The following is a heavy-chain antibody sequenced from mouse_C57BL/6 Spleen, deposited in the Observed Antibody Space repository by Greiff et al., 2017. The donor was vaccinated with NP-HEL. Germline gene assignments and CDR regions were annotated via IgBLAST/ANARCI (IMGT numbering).Heavy chain of an antibody. V-gene: IGHV1-81*01. D-gene: IGHD3-2*02. Sequence: QVQLQPSGAELARPGASVKLSCKASGYTFTSYGISWVKQRTGQGLEWIGEIYPRSGNTYYNEKFKGKATLTADKSSSTAYMELCSLTSEDSAVYFCAQATDYYAMDYWGQGTSVTVSS. CDR3: AQATDYYAMDY. CDR1: GYTFTSYG. J-gene: IGHJ4*01. CDR2: IYPRSGNT.